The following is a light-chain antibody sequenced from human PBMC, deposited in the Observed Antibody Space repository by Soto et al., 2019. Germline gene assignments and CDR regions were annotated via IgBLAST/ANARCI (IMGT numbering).Light chain of an antibody. CDR2: GAS. J-gene: IGKJ1*01. V-gene: IGKV3-20*01. Sequence: EIVLTQSPGTLSLSPGERATLSCRASQSVSSSYLAWYQQKPGQAPRRLIYGASSRATGIPDRFSGSGSGTDITLTISRLEPEDSAVYSCQQDGGSPPTVGQGTKVEIK. CDR1: QSVSSSY. CDR3: QQDGGSPPT.